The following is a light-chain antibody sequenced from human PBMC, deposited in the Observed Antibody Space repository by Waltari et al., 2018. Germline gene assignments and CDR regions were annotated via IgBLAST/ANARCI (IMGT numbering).Light chain of an antibody. CDR2: WAS. J-gene: IGKJ1*01. CDR1: QSVLYSSNNKNY. V-gene: IGKV4-1*01. Sequence: DIVMTQSPDSLAVSLGERATINRKSSQSVLYSSNNKNYLAWYQQKPGQPPKPLIYWASTRESGVPDRFSGSGSGTDFTLTISSLQAEDVAVYYCQQYLSTPPTFGQGTKVEIK. CDR3: QQYLSTPPT.